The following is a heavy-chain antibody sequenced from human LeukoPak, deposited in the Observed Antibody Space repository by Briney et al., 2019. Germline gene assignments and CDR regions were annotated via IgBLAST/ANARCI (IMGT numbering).Heavy chain of an antibody. CDR3: ASRQSPGSDY. CDR2: INHSGST. CDR1: GGSFSGYY. D-gene: IGHD3-10*01. J-gene: IGHJ4*02. V-gene: IGHV4-34*01. Sequence: SETLSLTCAVYGGSFSGYYWSWIRQPPGKGLEWIGEINHSGSTNYNPSLKSRVTISVDTSKNQFSLKLSSVTAADTAVYYCASRQSPGSDYWGQGTLVTVSS.